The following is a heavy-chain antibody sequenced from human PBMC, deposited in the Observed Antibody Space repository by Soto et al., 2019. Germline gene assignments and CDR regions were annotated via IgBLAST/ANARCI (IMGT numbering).Heavy chain of an antibody. CDR3: ARGTGGATSSGKDPFVY. Sequence: EVQLVESGVGLVQPGGSLRLSRAGSGFVFGNFWMTWVREAPGKGLEWVANIKQDGSEKYYVDSVKGRFTISRDNVKNSLYLQMNSLRSEDTAVYYCARGTGGATSSGKDPFVYWGQGTLVPVSS. J-gene: IGHJ4*02. CDR2: IKQDGSEK. CDR1: GFVFGNFW. V-gene: IGHV3-7*01. D-gene: IGHD1-26*01.